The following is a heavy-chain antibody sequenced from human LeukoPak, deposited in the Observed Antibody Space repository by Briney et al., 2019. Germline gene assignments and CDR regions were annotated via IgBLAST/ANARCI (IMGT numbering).Heavy chain of an antibody. CDR3: ARDHAWAFDY. V-gene: IGHV3-53*01. J-gene: IGHJ4*02. CDR1: GFTVNSNY. D-gene: IGHD2-2*01. CDR2: IYSGGST. Sequence: PGGSLRLSCAASGFTVNSNYMSWVRQAPGKGLEWVSIIYSGGSTYYTDSVRGRYTISRDVAKNSLFLQMNSLRAEDTAVYYCARDHAWAFDYWGQGTLVTVSS.